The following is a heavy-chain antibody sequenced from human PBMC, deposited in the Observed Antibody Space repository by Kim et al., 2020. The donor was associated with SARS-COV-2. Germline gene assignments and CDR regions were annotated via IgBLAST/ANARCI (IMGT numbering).Heavy chain of an antibody. J-gene: IGHJ4*02. Sequence: SETLSLTCTVSGGSISSGDYYWSWIRQPPGKGLEWIGYIYYSGSTYYNPSLKSRVTISVDTSKNQFSLKLSSVTAADTAVYYCARGSLYQLLLVHYWGQGTLVTVSS. CDR2: IYYSGST. CDR1: GGSISSGDYY. CDR3: ARGSLYQLLLVHY. V-gene: IGHV4-30-4*01. D-gene: IGHD2-2*01.